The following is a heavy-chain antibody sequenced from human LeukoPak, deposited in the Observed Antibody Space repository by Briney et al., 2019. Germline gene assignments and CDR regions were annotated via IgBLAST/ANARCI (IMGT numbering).Heavy chain of an antibody. CDR2: ISGSGGST. CDR3: ARLRYYDSTGYYYFDY. D-gene: IGHD3-22*01. CDR1: GFTFSSYA. J-gene: IGHJ4*02. Sequence: GGSLRLSCAASGFTFSSYAMSWVRQAPGKGLEWVSAISGSGGSTYYADSVKGRFTISRDNSKNTLYLQMNSLRAEDTAVYYCARLRYYDSTGYYYFDYWGQGTLVTVSS. V-gene: IGHV3-23*01.